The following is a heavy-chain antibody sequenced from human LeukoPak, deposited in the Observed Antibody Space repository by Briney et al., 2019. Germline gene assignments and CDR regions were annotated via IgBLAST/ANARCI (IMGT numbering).Heavy chain of an antibody. Sequence: PGGSLRLSCAASGFTFSSYAMSWVRQAPGKGLEWVSAISGSGGSTYYADSVKGRFTISRDNSKNTLYLQMDSLRAEDTAVYYCARAPYYDILTGYDYWGQGTLVTVSS. CDR1: GFTFSSYA. J-gene: IGHJ4*02. V-gene: IGHV3-23*01. D-gene: IGHD3-9*01. CDR3: ARAPYYDILTGYDY. CDR2: ISGSGGST.